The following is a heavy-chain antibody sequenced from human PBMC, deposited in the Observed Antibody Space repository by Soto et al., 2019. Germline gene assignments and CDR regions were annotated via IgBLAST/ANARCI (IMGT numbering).Heavy chain of an antibody. D-gene: IGHD2-2*01. J-gene: IGHJ4*02. CDR3: ARDLGYCSSTSCSFRRQQLVPDY. Sequence: XGSLRLSFAASGFTLSSSAMHWVRQAPCKGLEWVAVISYDGSNKYYADSVKGRFTISRDNSKNTLYLQMNSLRAEDTAVYYCARDLGYCSSTSCSFRRQQLVPDYWGQGTLATVSS. CDR2: ISYDGSNK. CDR1: GFTLSSSA. V-gene: IGHV3-30-3*01.